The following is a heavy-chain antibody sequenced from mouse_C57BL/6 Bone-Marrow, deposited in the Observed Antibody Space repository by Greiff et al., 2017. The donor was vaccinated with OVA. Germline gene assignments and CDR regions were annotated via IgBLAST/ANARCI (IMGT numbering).Heavy chain of an antibody. V-gene: IGHV1-59*01. CDR2: IDPSDSYT. D-gene: IGHD2-4*01. Sequence: QVQLQQPGAELVRPGTSVKLSCKASGYTFTSYWMHWVKQRPGQGLEWIVVIDPSDSYTNYNQKFKGKATLTVDTSSSTAYMQLSSLTSEDSAVYYCAREGLRRAWFAYWGQGTLVTVSA. J-gene: IGHJ3*01. CDR1: GYTFTSYW. CDR3: AREGLRRAWFAY.